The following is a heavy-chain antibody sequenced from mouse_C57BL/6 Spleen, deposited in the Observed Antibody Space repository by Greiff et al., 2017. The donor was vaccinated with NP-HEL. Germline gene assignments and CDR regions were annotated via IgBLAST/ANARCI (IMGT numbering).Heavy chain of an antibody. CDR3: AREAYYFDY. CDR1: GYAFTNYL. V-gene: IGHV1-54*01. CDR2: INPGSGGT. J-gene: IGHJ2*01. Sequence: QLQHSFAELVRPGTSVKVSCKASGYAFTNYLIEWVKQRPGQGLEWIGVINPGSGGTNYNEKFKGKATLTADQSSSTAYMQLSSLTSEDSAVYFCAREAYYFDYWGQGTTLTVSS. D-gene: IGHD6-1*01.